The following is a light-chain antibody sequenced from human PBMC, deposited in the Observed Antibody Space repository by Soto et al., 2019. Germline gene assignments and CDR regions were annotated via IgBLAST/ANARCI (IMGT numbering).Light chain of an antibody. Sequence: QSALTQPASVSGSPGQSITISCTGTSSDVGGYNYVSWYQQHPGKAPKLMIYDVSNRPSGVSNRFSGSKSGNTASLTISGLQSEGEADYYCSSYTSSIPYVFGTGTKVTVL. V-gene: IGLV2-14*01. CDR1: SSDVGGYNY. CDR2: DVS. CDR3: SSYTSSIPYV. J-gene: IGLJ1*01.